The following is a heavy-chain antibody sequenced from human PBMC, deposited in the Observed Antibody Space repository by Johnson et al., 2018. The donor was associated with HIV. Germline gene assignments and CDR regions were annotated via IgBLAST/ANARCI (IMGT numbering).Heavy chain of an antibody. CDR2: ISYDGSNK. J-gene: IGHJ3*02. Sequence: QVQLVESGGGVVQPGRSLRLSCAASGFTFSSYAMHWVRQAPGKGLEWVAVISYDGSNKYYADSVKGRFTISRDNSKNTLYLQMNSLRAEDTAVYYCAKPEGAQFLGSYGAFDIWDQGTMVTVSS. CDR3: AKPEGAQFLGSYGAFDI. V-gene: IGHV3-30-3*02. D-gene: IGHD5-18*01. CDR1: GFTFSSYA.